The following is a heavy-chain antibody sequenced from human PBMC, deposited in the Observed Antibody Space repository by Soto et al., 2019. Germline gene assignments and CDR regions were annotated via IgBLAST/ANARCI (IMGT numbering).Heavy chain of an antibody. D-gene: IGHD6-19*01. CDR3: ARESSSGRRDRIDY. J-gene: IGHJ4*02. CDR1: GFTFSNHG. V-gene: IGHV3-33*01. Sequence: QVKLVESGGGVVQPGRSLRLSCAASGFTFSNHGMHWVRQAPGKVLEWVTVICYDGTNRFYADSVKGRFTISRDISENTVFLQMNSLRAEDTAVYYCARESSSGRRDRIDYWGQGTLVTVSS. CDR2: ICYDGTNR.